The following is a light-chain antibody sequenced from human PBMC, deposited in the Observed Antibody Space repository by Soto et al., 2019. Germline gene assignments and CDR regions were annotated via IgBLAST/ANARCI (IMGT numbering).Light chain of an antibody. Sequence: QSVLTQPPSASGSPGQSVTISCTGTSSDVCGYNYVSWYQHHPGKAPKLIIYEVYKRPSGVPDRFSGSKSGNTAALTVSVLQAEDEADYYCSSYVGTNSYVFGTGTKVTVL. CDR2: EVY. CDR1: SSDVCGYNY. J-gene: IGLJ1*01. V-gene: IGLV2-8*01. CDR3: SSYVGTNSYV.